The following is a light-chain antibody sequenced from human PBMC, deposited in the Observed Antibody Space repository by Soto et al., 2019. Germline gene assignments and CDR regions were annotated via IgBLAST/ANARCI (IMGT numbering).Light chain of an antibody. J-gene: IGLJ3*02. V-gene: IGLV2-14*01. CDR1: SSDVGGYNY. Sequence: QSALTQPASVSGSPGQSITISCTGTSSDVGGYNYVSWYQQHPGKVPKLMIYEVSNRPSGVSNRFSASKSGNTASLTISGLQAEDEADYYCSSYTSSNTLVFGGGTKVTVL. CDR2: EVS. CDR3: SSYTSSNTLV.